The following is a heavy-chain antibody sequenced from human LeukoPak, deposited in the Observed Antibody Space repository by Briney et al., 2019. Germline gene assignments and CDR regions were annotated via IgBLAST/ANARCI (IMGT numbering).Heavy chain of an antibody. Sequence: GESLKISCKGSGYSVTSYWIGWVRQMPGKGLEWMGIIYPGGSDTRYSPSFQGQVTISADKSISTAYLQWSSLKASDTAMYYCARGSSWYGTPFDPWGQGTLVTVSS. CDR2: IYPGGSDT. D-gene: IGHD6-13*01. CDR3: ARGSSWYGTPFDP. V-gene: IGHV5-51*01. J-gene: IGHJ5*02. CDR1: GYSVTSYW.